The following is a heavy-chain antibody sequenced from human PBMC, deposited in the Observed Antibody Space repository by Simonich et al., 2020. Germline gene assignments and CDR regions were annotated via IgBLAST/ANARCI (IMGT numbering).Heavy chain of an antibody. CDR1: GGSISSYY. V-gene: IGHV4-59*08. J-gene: IGHJ2*01. CDR2: IYYSGST. D-gene: IGHD2-21*02. Sequence: QVQLQESGPGLVKPSETLSLTCTVSGGSISSYYWSGIRKPPGKGLEWIGYIYYSGSTNYNPSPKSRVTIAVDTSKNQFSLKLSSVTAADTAVYYCARHKFWGEVVTAIPGYWYFDLWGRGTLVTVSS. CDR3: ARHKFWGEVVTAIPGYWYFDL.